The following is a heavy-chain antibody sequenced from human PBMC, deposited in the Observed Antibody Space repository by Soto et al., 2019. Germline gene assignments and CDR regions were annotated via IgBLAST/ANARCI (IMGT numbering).Heavy chain of an antibody. J-gene: IGHJ5*02. D-gene: IGHD1-20*01. CDR2: IYHSGST. Sequence: SDTLSLTCAVSGYSISSGYYWGWIRQPPGKGLEWIGSIYHSGSTYYNPSLKSRVTISVDTSKNQFSLKLSSVTAADTAVYYCAREGMTKTNWFDTWGQGNLITVSS. CDR3: AREGMTKTNWFDT. V-gene: IGHV4-38-2*02. CDR1: GYSISSGYY.